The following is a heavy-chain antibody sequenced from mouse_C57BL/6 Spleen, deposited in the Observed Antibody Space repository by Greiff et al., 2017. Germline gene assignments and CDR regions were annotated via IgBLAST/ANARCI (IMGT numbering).Heavy chain of an antibody. CDR1: GFNIKDDY. CDR2: IDPENGDT. Sequence: VQLQQSGAELVRPGASVKLSCTASGFNIKDDYMHWVKQRPEQGLEWIGWIDPENGDTEYASKFQGKATIPADTSSNTAYLQLSSLTSEDTAVYYCTTDYGSSPSWFADWGKGTLVTVSA. CDR3: TTDYGSSPSWFAD. V-gene: IGHV14-4*01. J-gene: IGHJ3*01. D-gene: IGHD1-1*01.